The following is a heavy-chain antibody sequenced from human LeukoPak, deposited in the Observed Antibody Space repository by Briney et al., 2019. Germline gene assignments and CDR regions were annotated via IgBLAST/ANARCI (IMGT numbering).Heavy chain of an antibody. Sequence: GGSLGLSCAASGFTFTASDLIWLRQAPGKGREGVAKISDSAAHYADSVKGRFIISRDTYKNILFLQMNSLRAEDTAVYYCAKRGGSSSSWYYAIEDWGQGTTVTVSS. D-gene: IGHD6-6*01. V-gene: IGHV3-23*01. CDR2: ISDSAA. J-gene: IGHJ6*02. CDR1: GFTFTASD. CDR3: AKRGGSSSSWYYAIED.